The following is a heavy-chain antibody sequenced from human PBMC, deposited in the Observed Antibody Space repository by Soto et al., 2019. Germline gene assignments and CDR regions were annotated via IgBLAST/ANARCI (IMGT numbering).Heavy chain of an antibody. CDR3: AREGTTVVTPAGAFDI. Sequence: QVQLVQSGAEVKKPGSSVKVSCKASGGTFSRSPISWVRQAPGQGLEWMGGIIPIFGTGNFAQKFQGRVTITADVSTSTAYLELSSLRSEDTAVYCCAREGTTVVTPAGAFDIWGQGTMVTVSS. V-gene: IGHV1-69*01. J-gene: IGHJ3*02. D-gene: IGHD4-17*01. CDR1: GGTFSRSP. CDR2: IIPIFGTG.